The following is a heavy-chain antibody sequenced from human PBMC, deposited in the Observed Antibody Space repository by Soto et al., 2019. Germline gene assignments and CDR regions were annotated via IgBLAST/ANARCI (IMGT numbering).Heavy chain of an antibody. CDR3: ASARFFPPRYYYYMDV. V-gene: IGHV4-59*01. J-gene: IGHJ6*03. Sequence: SATLSLTCTVSGGSISSYYWSWIRQPPGKGLEWIGYIYYSGSTNYNPSLKSRVTISVDTSKNQFSLKLSSVTAADTAVYYCASARFFPPRYYYYMDVWGKGTTVTVS. CDR1: GGSISSYY. CDR2: IYYSGST. D-gene: IGHD3-3*01.